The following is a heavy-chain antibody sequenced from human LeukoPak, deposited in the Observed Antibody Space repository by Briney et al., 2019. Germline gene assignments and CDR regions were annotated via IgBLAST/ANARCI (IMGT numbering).Heavy chain of an antibody. Sequence: PGGSLRLSXAASGFIFSGHGMHSVRQAPGKGLEWLAFIRYDGSDKYYADSVKGRFTISRDNSKNALYLQMNSLRADDTAVYYCARAPYGDYTLDFDYWGQGTLVTVSS. J-gene: IGHJ4*02. D-gene: IGHD4-17*01. CDR1: GFIFSGHG. CDR2: IRYDGSDK. V-gene: IGHV3-30*02. CDR3: ARAPYGDYTLDFDY.